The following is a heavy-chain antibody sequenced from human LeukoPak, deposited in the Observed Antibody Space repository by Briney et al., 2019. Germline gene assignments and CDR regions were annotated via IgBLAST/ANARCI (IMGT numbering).Heavy chain of an antibody. CDR2: IKQDGSEK. Sequence: GGSLRLSCAASGFTFSSYWMSWVRQAPGKGLEWMANIKQDGSEKYYVDSVKGRFTISRDNAKNSLYLQMNSLRAEDTAVYYCARASRGGATLNFDYWGQGTLVTVSS. V-gene: IGHV3-7*03. CDR1: GFTFSSYW. CDR3: ARASRGGATLNFDY. J-gene: IGHJ4*02. D-gene: IGHD1-26*01.